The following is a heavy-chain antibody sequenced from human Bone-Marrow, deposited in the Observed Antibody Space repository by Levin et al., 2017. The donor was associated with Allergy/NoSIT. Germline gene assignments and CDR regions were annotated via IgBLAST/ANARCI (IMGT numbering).Heavy chain of an antibody. D-gene: IGHD3-22*01. V-gene: IGHV4-59*01. Sequence: PSETLSLTCSVSGGSISSSYWGWIRQPPGKGLEWIGYIYFSGLTNYNPSLKSRVTISLHTSTNDFSLKLSSVTAADTALYYCARVEFTMTRRWYFDLWGRGTLVTVSS. J-gene: IGHJ2*01. CDR2: IYFSGLT. CDR1: GGSISSSY. CDR3: ARVEFTMTRRWYFDL.